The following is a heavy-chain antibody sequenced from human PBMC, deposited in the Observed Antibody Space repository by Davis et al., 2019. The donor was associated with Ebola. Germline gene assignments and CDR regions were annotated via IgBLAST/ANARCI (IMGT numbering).Heavy chain of an antibody. CDR3: ARDKRHSGYDRYYYYYYYGMDV. D-gene: IGHD5-12*01. J-gene: IGHJ6*02. Sequence: MPGGSLRLSCTVSGGSVSSGSYYWSWIRQPPGKGLEWIGYIYYSGSTNYNPSLKSRVTISVDTSKNQFSLKLSSVTAADTAVYYCARDKRHSGYDRYYYYYYYGMDVWGQGTTVTVSS. CDR2: IYYSGST. V-gene: IGHV4-61*01. CDR1: GGSVSSGSYY.